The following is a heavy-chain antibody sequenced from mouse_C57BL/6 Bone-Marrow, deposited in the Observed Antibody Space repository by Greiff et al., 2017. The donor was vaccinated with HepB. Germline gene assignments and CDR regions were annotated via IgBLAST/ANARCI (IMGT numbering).Heavy chain of an antibody. CDR3: ARQGYGNDYAMDY. CDR2: INSDGGST. Sequence: EVQRVESGGGLVQPGESLKLSCESNEYEFPSHDMSWVRKTPEKRLELVAAINSDGGSTYYPDTMERRFIISRDNTKKTLYLQMSRLKSEDTAMYYCARQGYGNDYAMDYWGQGTSVTVSS. D-gene: IGHD2-10*02. V-gene: IGHV5-2*01. J-gene: IGHJ4*01. CDR1: EYEFPSHD.